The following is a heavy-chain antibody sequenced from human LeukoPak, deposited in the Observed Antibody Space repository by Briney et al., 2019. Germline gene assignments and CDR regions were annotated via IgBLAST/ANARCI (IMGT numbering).Heavy chain of an antibody. D-gene: IGHD6-13*01. CDR2: KKQDGSEK. CDR3: ARVSSSSLYYYYYYGMDV. Sequence: HPGGSPRLPCTASGCTFSSYWMSWVRQAPGKGLEWLANKKQDGSEKYYADSVKGRLTISRDNAKNSLYLQMNSLRAEDTAVYYCARVSSSSLYYYYYYGMDVWGQGTTVTVSS. V-gene: IGHV3-7*01. J-gene: IGHJ6*02. CDR1: GCTFSSYW.